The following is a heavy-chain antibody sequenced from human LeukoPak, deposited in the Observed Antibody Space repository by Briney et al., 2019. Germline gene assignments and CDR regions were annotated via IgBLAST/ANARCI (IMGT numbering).Heavy chain of an antibody. D-gene: IGHD2-15*01. V-gene: IGHV3-72*01. Sequence: GGSLRLSCAASGFSFSVYYMAWVRQAPGKGLEWVGLSRNKENRYSTEYGASVRGRVTISRDDSKNLMYLEMKSLKSEDTAVYYCVREYFGGYDYWGQGPLVTVSS. CDR3: VREYFGGYDY. J-gene: IGHJ4*02. CDR2: SRNKENRYST. CDR1: GFSFSVYY.